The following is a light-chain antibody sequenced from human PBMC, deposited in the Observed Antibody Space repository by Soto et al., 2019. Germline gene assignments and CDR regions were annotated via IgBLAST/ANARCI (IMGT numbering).Light chain of an antibody. V-gene: IGKV1-39*01. CDR1: QSISSY. CDR2: AAS. Sequence: DMHMTQSPSSLSASVGDRVTITFRASQSISSYLNWYQQKPGKAPKLLIYAASSLQSGVPSRFSGSGSGTDFTLTISSLQPEDFATYYCQQSYSTPRTFGQGTKVDIK. J-gene: IGKJ1*01. CDR3: QQSYSTPRT.